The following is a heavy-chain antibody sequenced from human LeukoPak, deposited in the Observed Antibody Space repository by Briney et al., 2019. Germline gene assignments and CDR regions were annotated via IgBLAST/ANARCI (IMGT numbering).Heavy chain of an antibody. J-gene: IGHJ4*02. V-gene: IGHV3-9*01. CDR1: GFTFDDYA. Sequence: GRSLRLSCAASGFTFDDYAMHWVRQAPGKGLEWVSGISWNSGSNAYADSVKGRFTISRDNAKNSLYLQMNSLRAEDTALYYCAKGLNMVVPATLDYWGQGTLVTVSS. CDR2: ISWNSGSN. CDR3: AKGLNMVVPATLDY. D-gene: IGHD2-15*01.